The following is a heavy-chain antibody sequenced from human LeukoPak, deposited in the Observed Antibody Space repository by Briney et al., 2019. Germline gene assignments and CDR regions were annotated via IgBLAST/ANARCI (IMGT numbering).Heavy chain of an antibody. CDR1: GFTFDDYA. CDR2: ISWNSGSI. V-gene: IGHV3-9*01. J-gene: IGHJ4*02. D-gene: IGHD6-13*01. Sequence: GRSLRLSCAASGFTFDDYAMHWVRQAPGKGLEWVSGISWNSGSIGYADSVKGRFTISRDNAKNSLYLQMNSLRAEDTALYYCAKGEGSSRYEAFDYWGQGTLVTVSS. CDR3: AKGEGSSRYEAFDY.